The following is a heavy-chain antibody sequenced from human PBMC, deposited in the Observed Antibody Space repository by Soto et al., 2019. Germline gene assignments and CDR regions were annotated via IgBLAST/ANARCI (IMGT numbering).Heavy chain of an antibody. J-gene: IGHJ6*01. CDR1: GFTVSSNY. Sequence: GGSLRLSCAASGFTVSSNYMSWIRQTPGKGLEWVSVIYSGGSTYYADSVKGRFTISRDNSKNTLYLQMNSLRAEDTAVYYCARARGNHYYYYGMDVWGQGTTVTVSS. CDR3: ARARGNHYYYYGMDV. V-gene: IGHV3-66*01. D-gene: IGHD1-1*01. CDR2: IYSGGST.